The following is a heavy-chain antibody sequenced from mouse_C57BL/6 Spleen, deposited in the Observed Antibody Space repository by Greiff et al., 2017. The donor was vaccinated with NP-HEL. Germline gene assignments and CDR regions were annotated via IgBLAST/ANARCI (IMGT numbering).Heavy chain of an antibody. Sequence: DVHLVESGEGLVKPGGSLKLSCAASGFTFSSYAMSWVRQTPEKRLEWVAYISSGGDYIYYADTVKGRFTISRDNARNTLYLQMSSLKSEDTAMYYCTRDPITTVVAHWYFDVWGTGTTVTVSS. CDR2: ISSGGDYI. CDR1: GFTFSSYA. D-gene: IGHD1-1*01. V-gene: IGHV5-9-1*02. J-gene: IGHJ1*03. CDR3: TRDPITTVVAHWYFDV.